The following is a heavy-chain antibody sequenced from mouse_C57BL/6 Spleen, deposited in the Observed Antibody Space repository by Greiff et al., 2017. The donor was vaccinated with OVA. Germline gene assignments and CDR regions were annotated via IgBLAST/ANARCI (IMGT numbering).Heavy chain of an antibody. J-gene: IGHJ2*01. D-gene: IGHD3-3*01. CDR3: ARWGDFHFDY. V-gene: IGHV1-82*01. CDR2: IYPGDGDT. CDR1: GYAFSSSW. Sequence: VKVVESGPELVKPGASVKISCKASGYAFSSSWMNWVKQRPGKGLEWIGRIYPGDGDTNYNGKFKGKATLTADKSSSTAYTQLSSLTSEDSAVYFCARWGDFHFDYWGQGTTLTVSS.